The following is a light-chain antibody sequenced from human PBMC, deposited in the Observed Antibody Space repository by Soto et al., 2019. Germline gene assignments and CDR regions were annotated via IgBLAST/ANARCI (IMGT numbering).Light chain of an antibody. CDR3: AAWDDSLGGL. Sequence: QSVLTQPPSASETPGQRVTISCSGSSSNIGSHYVYWYQQLPGTAPKLLIYRDNQRPSGVPDRFSGSKSGTSASLAISGLQSEDEADYYCAAWDDSLGGLFGGGTKLTVL. CDR2: RDN. V-gene: IGLV1-47*01. J-gene: IGLJ2*01. CDR1: SSNIGSHY.